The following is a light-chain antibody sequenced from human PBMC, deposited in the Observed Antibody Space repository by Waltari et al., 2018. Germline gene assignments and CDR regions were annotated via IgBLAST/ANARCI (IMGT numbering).Light chain of an antibody. J-gene: IGKJ1*01. CDR3: QHYGYSLWT. Sequence: EIVLTQSPGTLSLSPGEGATLSCRASQSVSSSYLAWYQQKPGQAPRLLIYAASSRDTGIPDRFSGSGSGTDFTLTISRLEPEDFAVYYCQHYGYSLWTFGQGTKVEIK. CDR2: AAS. V-gene: IGKV3-20*01. CDR1: QSVSSSY.